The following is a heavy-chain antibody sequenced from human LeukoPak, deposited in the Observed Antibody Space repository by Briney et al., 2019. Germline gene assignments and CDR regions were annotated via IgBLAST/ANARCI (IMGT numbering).Heavy chain of an antibody. V-gene: IGHV4-39*01. CDR1: GGSISSSSYY. CDR3: ARHVRQADYVWGSYRPIDY. CDR2: IYYSGST. J-gene: IGHJ4*02. Sequence: SETLSLTCTVSGGSISSSSYYWGWIRQPPGKGLEWIGSIYYSGSTYYNPSLKSRVTISVDTSKNQFSLKLSSVTAADTAVHYCARHVRQADYVWGSYRPIDYWGQGTLVTVSS. D-gene: IGHD3-16*02.